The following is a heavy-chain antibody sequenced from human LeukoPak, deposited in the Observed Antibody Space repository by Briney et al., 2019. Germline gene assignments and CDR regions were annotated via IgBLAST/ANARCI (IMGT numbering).Heavy chain of an antibody. Sequence: GGSLRLSCAVSGFTVSNYGMHWVRQAPGKGLEWVAVIWFDGSRKYYGDSVKGRFTISRDSSKNTLFLQMNSLRAEDTAVYYCAKDDYYSYYVDVWGKGTTVTVSS. CDR1: GFTVSNYG. CDR2: IWFDGSRK. J-gene: IGHJ6*03. V-gene: IGHV3-33*06. CDR3: AKDDYYSYYVDV.